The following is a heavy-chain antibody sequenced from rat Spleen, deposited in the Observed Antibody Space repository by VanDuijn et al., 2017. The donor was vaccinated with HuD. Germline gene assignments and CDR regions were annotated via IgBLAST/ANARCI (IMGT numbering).Heavy chain of an antibody. CDR1: GFTLSDHF. CDR2: INYDGGTP. D-gene: IGHD1-9*01. V-gene: IGHV5-29*01. Sequence: EVQLVESDGGLVQPGRSLKLSCAASGFTLSDHFMAWVRQAPTKGLEWVATINYDGGTPYYRDSVKGRFTISRDDAKSTLYLQMDSLRSEDTATYYCVRHGYTRYYFDYWGQGVMVTVSS. J-gene: IGHJ2*01. CDR3: VRHGYTRYYFDY.